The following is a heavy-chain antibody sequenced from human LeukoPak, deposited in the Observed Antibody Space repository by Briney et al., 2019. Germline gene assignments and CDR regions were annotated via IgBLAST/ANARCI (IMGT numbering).Heavy chain of an antibody. D-gene: IGHD3-3*01. J-gene: IGHJ6*02. V-gene: IGHV7-4-1*02. Sequence: ASVKVSCKNPGYSIAGYYIHWVRQAPGQGLEWMGWINTNTGNPTYAQGFTGRFIFSLDTSVSTAYLQISSLKAEDTAVYYCARDATYYDFWSGYYTHYYGMDVWGQGTTVTVSS. CDR3: ARDATYYDFWSGYYTHYYGMDV. CDR2: INTNTGNP. CDR1: GYSIAGYY.